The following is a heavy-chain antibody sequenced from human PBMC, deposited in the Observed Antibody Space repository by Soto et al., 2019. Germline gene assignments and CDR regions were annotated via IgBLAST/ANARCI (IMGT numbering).Heavy chain of an antibody. V-gene: IGHV5-51*01. J-gene: IGHJ5*02. CDR1: GYSFTSYW. Sequence: LKISCKGSGYSFTSYWIGWVRQMPGKGLEWMGIIYPGDSDTRYSPSFQGQVTISADKSISTAYLQWSSLKASDTAMYYCARRGGYCSGGSCYSEGWFDPWGQGTLVTVSS. CDR2: IYPGDSDT. CDR3: ARRGGYCSGGSCYSEGWFDP. D-gene: IGHD2-15*01.